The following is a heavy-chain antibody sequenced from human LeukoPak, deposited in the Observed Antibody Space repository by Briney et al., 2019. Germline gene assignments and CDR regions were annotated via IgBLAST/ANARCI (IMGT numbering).Heavy chain of an antibody. V-gene: IGHV3-30-3*01. J-gene: IGHJ3*01. Sequence: GRSLRLSCAASGFTFRSYAMHWVRQGAGKGLEWVAVISYDGSNEDYTDSVKGRFIISRDDSKNTMSLQMNSLRVDDTAVYYCARGPDPVLRGPRRSFDLWGQGTMVTVSS. CDR2: ISYDGSNE. D-gene: IGHD3-10*01. CDR1: GFTFRSYA. CDR3: ARGPDPVLRGPRRSFDL.